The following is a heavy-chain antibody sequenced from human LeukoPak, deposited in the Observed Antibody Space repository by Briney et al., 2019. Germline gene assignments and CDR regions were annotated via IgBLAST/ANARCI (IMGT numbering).Heavy chain of an antibody. Sequence: GGSLRLSCAASGFTFSDYCMSWIRQAPGKGLEWVSYISATGSHLYYADSVKGRFTISRDNAQDSLYLQMNSLRADDTAVYFCARDWIVATCTHDYWGQGTLVTVSS. CDR2: ISATGSHL. CDR1: GFTFSDYC. J-gene: IGHJ4*02. D-gene: IGHD3-22*01. CDR3: ARDWIVATCTHDY. V-gene: IGHV3-11*01.